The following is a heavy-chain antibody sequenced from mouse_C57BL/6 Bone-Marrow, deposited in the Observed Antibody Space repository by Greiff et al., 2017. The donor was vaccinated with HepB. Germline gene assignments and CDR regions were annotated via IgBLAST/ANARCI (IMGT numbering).Heavy chain of an antibody. CDR2: IDPSDSYT. J-gene: IGHJ3*01. V-gene: IGHV1-59*01. CDR3: AISRQLRLRLPWFAY. CDR1: GYTFTSYW. Sequence: QVQLQQPGAELVRPGTSVKLSCKASGYTFTSYWMHWVKQRPGQGLEWIGVIDPSDSYTNYNQKFKGKATLTVDTSSSTAYMQLSSLTSEDSAVYYCAISRQLRLRLPWFAYWGQGTLVTVSA. D-gene: IGHD3-2*02.